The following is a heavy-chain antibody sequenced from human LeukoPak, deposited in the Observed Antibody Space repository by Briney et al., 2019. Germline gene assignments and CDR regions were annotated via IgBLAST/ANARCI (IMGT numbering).Heavy chain of an antibody. V-gene: IGHV1-46*01. D-gene: IGHD6-19*01. J-gene: IGHJ4*02. CDR1: GYTFTSYY. Sequence: VASVKVSCKASGYTFTSYYMHWVRQAPGQGLEWMGIINPSSGSTSYAQKFQGRVTMARDTSTSTVYMELSSQRSEDTAVYYCARTVVLQYSSGWAEAFDYWGQGTLVTVSS. CDR2: INPSSGST. CDR3: ARTVVLQYSSGWAEAFDY.